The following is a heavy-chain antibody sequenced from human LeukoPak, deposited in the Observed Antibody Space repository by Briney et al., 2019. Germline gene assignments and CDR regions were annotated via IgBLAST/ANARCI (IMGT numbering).Heavy chain of an antibody. V-gene: IGHV3-7*01. CDR2: INQDGSGE. CDR3: ARAGPYQLPPRPVDY. J-gene: IGHJ4*02. Sequence: GGSLRLSCAASGFTFSSYWMSWVRQAPGKGLEWVANINQDGSGEYYVDSVKGRFTISRDNAKNSLFLHMNSLRAEDTAIYYCARAGPYQLPPRPVDYWGQGTLVTVSS. D-gene: IGHD2-2*01. CDR1: GFTFSSYW.